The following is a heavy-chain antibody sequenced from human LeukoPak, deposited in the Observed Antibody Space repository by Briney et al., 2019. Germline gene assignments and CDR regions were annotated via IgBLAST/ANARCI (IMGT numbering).Heavy chain of an antibody. CDR1: GYTFTSYA. V-gene: IGHV1-3*01. D-gene: IGHD6-13*01. J-gene: IGHJ4*02. CDR3: ARESYSSSWFDY. CDR2: INAGNGNT. Sequence: ASVKVSCKASGYTFTSYALHWVRQALGQRLEWMGWINAGNGNTKYSQRFQGRVTITRDTSASTAYMELSSLRSEDTAVYYCARESYSSSWFDYWGQGTLVTVSS.